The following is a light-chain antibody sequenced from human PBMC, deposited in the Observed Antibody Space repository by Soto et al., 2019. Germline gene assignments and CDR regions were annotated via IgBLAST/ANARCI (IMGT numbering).Light chain of an antibody. CDR1: QSISSN. CDR3: QQYKNWLSWT. J-gene: IGKJ1*01. Sequence: EILMTQSPATLSVSPGERATLSCRASQSISSNLAWFQQKPGQAPRLLIYGASTRATGIPARFSGSGSGTEFTPTINSLQSEVVAVYFCQQYKNWLSWTFREGIKVEIK. CDR2: GAS. V-gene: IGKV3-15*01.